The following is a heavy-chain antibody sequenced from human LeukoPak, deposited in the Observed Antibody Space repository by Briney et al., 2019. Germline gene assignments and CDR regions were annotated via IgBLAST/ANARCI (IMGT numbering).Heavy chain of an antibody. CDR3: ARAVRGSAYYTLYYYYYMDV. J-gene: IGHJ6*03. V-gene: IGHV4-59*11. CDR2: INDSGST. CDR1: GGSISSHY. D-gene: IGHD3-3*01. Sequence: SETLSLTCTVSGGSISSHYWNWIRQPPGKGLEWIGYINDSGSTNYNSSLKSRVTVSVDTSKNQFSLRLTSVTAADTAVYYCARAVRGSAYYTLYYYYYMDVWGKGTTVTVSS.